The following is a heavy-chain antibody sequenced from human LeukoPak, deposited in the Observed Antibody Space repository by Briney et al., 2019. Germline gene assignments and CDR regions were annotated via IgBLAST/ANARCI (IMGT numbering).Heavy chain of an antibody. J-gene: IGHJ6*02. V-gene: IGHV3-21*04. CDR1: GFTFSSYS. D-gene: IGHD2-21*02. CDR2: ISSSSSYI. CDR3: ARAYCGGDCYYYYYGMDV. Sequence: AGGSLRLSCAASGFTFSSYSMNWVRQAPGKGLEWVSSISSSSSYIYYADSVKGRFTISRDNAENSLYLQMNSLRAEDTAVYYCARAYCGGDCYYYYYGMDVWGQGTTVTVSS.